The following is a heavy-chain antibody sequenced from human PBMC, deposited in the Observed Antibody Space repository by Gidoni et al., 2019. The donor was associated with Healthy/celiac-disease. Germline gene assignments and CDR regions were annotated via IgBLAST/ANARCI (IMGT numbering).Heavy chain of an antibody. J-gene: IGHJ4*02. Sequence: QLQLQESGPGLVKPSETLSLTCTVSGGSISSSSYYWGWIRQSPGKGLEWIGSIYYSGSTYYNPSLKSRVTISVDTSKNQFSLKLSSVTAADTAVYYCARHEDDYWGQGTLVTVSS. CDR2: IYYSGST. V-gene: IGHV4-39*01. CDR3: ARHEDDY. CDR1: GGSISSSSYY.